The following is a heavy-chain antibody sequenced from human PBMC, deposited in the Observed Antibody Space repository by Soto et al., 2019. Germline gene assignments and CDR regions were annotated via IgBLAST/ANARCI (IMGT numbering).Heavy chain of an antibody. CDR1: GVYISSGDYY. CDR2: IYYSGST. Sequence: PSETLSLTCTVSGVYISSGDYYWSWIRQPPGKGLEWIGYIYYSGSTYYNPSLKSRVTISVDTSKNQFSLKLSSVTAADTAVYYCASRKSSPYFDYWGQGTLVTVSS. V-gene: IGHV4-30-4*01. J-gene: IGHJ4*02. D-gene: IGHD3-10*01. CDR3: ASRKSSPYFDY.